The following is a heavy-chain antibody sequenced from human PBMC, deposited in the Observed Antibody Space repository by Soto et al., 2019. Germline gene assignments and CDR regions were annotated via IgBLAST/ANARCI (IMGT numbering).Heavy chain of an antibody. CDR3: ARGGPDPRAEYFQH. Sequence: GASVKVSCKASGGTFISHTISWVRQAPGQGLEWMGRIIPILGIANYAQKFQGRVTITADKSTSTAYMELSSLRSEDTAVYYCARGGPDPRAEYFQHWGQGTLVTVSS. CDR1: GGTFISHT. V-gene: IGHV1-69*02. CDR2: IIPILGIA. J-gene: IGHJ1*01. D-gene: IGHD3-16*01.